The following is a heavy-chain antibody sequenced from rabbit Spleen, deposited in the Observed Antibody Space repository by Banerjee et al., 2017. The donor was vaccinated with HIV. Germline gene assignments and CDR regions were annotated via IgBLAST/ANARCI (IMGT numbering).Heavy chain of an antibody. CDR3: ARGSIWYTGFNL. J-gene: IGHJ4*01. D-gene: IGHD5-1*01. CDR2: IYTGSGIT. CDR1: GFDFSSYG. V-gene: IGHV1S45*01. Sequence: QEQLVESGGGLVQPGGSLTLTCTASGFDFSSYGVSWVRQAPGKGLEWIGCIYTGSGITYYASWAKGRFTISKTSSTTVALQMTSLTAADTATYFCARGSIWYTGFNLWGPGTLVTVS.